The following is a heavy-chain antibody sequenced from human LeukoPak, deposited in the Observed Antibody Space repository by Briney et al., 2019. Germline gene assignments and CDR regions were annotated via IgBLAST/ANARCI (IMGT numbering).Heavy chain of an antibody. Sequence: SGGSLRLSCAASGFTFSSYAMHWARQAPGKGLEYVSAISSNGGSTYYANSVKGRFTISRDNSKNTLYLQMGSLRAEDMAVYYCARGITMVRESDYWGQGTLVTVSS. J-gene: IGHJ4*02. V-gene: IGHV3-64*01. CDR1: GFTFSSYA. D-gene: IGHD3-10*01. CDR2: ISSNGGST. CDR3: ARGITMVRESDY.